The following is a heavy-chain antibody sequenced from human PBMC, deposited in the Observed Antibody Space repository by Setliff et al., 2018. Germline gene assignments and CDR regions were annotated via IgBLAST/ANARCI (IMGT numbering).Heavy chain of an antibody. CDR2: FDPEDGET. V-gene: IGHV1-24*01. J-gene: IGHJ5*02. CDR1: GYTLTELS. CDR3: AGSKSSSGWLNWFDP. D-gene: IGHD6-19*01. Sequence: ASVNVSCKVSGYTLTELSMHWVRQAPGKGLEWMGGFDPEDGETIYAQKFQGRVTMTEDTSTDTAYMELSSLRSEDTAVYYCAGSKSSSGWLNWFDPWGQGTLVTVSS.